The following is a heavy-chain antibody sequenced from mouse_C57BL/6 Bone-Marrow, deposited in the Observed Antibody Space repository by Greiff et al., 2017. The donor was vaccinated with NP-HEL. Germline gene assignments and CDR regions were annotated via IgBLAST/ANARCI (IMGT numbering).Heavy chain of an antibody. CDR2: IWGDGGT. CDR3: AKPRAPLSPYYYAMDY. V-gene: IGHV2-3*01. CDR1: GFSLTSYG. J-gene: IGHJ4*01. Sequence: QVQLKESGPGLVAPSQSLSITCPVSGFSLTSYGVSWVRQPPGKGLEWLGVIWGDGGTNYHLAPISRPSISKDNSKSQVFLKLNSLQTDDTATYYCAKPRAPLSPYYYAMDYWGQGTSVTVSS. D-gene: IGHD3-3*01.